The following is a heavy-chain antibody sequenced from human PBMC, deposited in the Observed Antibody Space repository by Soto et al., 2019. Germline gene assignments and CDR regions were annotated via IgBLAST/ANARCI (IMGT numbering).Heavy chain of an antibody. CDR3: ARYTYYYDSSGYYYVGHFDY. CDR2: INPNSGGT. Sequence: GASVKVSCKASGYTFTGYYMHWVRQAPGQGLEWMGWINPNSGGTNYAQKFQGRVTMTRDTSISTAYMELSRLGSDDTAVYYCARYTYYYDSSGYYYVGHFDYWGQGTLVTVSS. CDR1: GYTFTGYY. D-gene: IGHD3-22*01. J-gene: IGHJ4*02. V-gene: IGHV1-2*02.